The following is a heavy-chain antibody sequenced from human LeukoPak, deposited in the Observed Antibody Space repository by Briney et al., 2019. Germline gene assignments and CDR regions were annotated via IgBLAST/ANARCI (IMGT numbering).Heavy chain of an antibody. CDR1: GYTFTGCY. D-gene: IGHD3-10*01. CDR3: ARARGSGSYRLSGWFDP. V-gene: IGHV1-2*02. Sequence: GASVKVSCKASGYTFTGCYMHWVRQAPGQGLEWMGWINPNSGGTNYAQKFQGRVTMTRDTSISTAYMELSRLRSDDTAVYYCARARGSGSYRLSGWFDPWGQGTLVTVSS. CDR2: INPNSGGT. J-gene: IGHJ5*02.